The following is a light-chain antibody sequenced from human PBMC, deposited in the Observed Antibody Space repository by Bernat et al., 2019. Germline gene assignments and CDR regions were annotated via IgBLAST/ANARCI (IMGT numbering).Light chain of an antibody. CDR3: NSYAGSNNLV. V-gene: IGLV2-8*01. J-gene: IGLJ2*01. Sequence: QSALTQPPSASGSPGQSVTIYCTGTSSDVGGYNYVSWYQHHPGKAPKLMIYKVTKRPSGVPDRFSGSKSGNTASLTVSGLQAEDEADYYCNSYAGSNNLVFGGGTKLTVL. CDR2: KVT. CDR1: SSDVGGYNY.